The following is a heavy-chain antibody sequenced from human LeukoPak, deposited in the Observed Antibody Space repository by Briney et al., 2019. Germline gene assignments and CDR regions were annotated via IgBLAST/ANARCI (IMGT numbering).Heavy chain of an antibody. CDR1: GYTFTGYY. CDR2: INPNSGGT. CDR3: ARDLYCSGGSCYGWYFDL. J-gene: IGHJ2*01. D-gene: IGHD2-15*01. V-gene: IGHV1-2*02. Sequence: RASVKVSCKASGYTFTGYYMHWVRQAPGQGLEWMGWINPNSGGTNYAQKFQSRVTMTRDTSISTAYMELSRLRSDDTAVYYCARDLYCSGGSCYGWYFDLWGRGTLVTVSS.